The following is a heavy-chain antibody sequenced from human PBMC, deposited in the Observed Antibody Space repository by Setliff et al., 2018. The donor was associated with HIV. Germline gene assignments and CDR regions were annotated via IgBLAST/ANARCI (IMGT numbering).Heavy chain of an antibody. CDR1: GGSISGYH. CDR3: AHYYYDTSGQPFDY. Sequence: SETLSLTCTVSGGSISGYHWNWLRQTPGKGLEWIGYIYTSRGTNYNHSLRTRVIISVDTSKNQLSLKLSSVTAADTAVYYCAHYYYDTSGQPFDYWGQGTLVTVSS. D-gene: IGHD3-22*01. J-gene: IGHJ4*02. V-gene: IGHV4-4*09. CDR2: IYTSRGT.